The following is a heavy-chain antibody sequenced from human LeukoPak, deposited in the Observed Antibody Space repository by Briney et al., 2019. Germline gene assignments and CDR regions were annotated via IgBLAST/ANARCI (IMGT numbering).Heavy chain of an antibody. Sequence: GGSLRLSCAASGFTFSSYSMNWVRQAPGKGLEWVSSISSSSSYIYYADSVKGRFTISRDNAENSLYLQMNSLRAEDTAVYYCARGQSRSYYGSGSDYWGQGTLVTVSS. V-gene: IGHV3-21*01. D-gene: IGHD3-10*01. J-gene: IGHJ4*02. CDR2: ISSSSSYI. CDR3: ARGQSRSYYGSGSDY. CDR1: GFTFSSYS.